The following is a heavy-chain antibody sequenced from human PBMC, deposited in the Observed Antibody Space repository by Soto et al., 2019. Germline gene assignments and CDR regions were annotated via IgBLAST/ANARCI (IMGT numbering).Heavy chain of an antibody. D-gene: IGHD2-8*02. V-gene: IGHV3-74*01. Sequence: EEQLVESGGDLVQPGGSLRLSCAASGFTFSIYWMHWVRQVPGKGLVWVSRIRPDGSGATYADSVKGGFTISRDNAKNTVYLQMNSLRAEDTAVYYCVRDASLWSLDYWGQGTLVSVSS. J-gene: IGHJ4*02. CDR2: IRPDGSGA. CDR1: GFTFSIYW. CDR3: VRDASLWSLDY.